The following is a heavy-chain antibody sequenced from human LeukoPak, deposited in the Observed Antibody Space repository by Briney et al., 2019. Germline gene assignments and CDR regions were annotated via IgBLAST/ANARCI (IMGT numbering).Heavy chain of an antibody. D-gene: IGHD5-12*01. V-gene: IGHV1-18*01. CDR3: ARDSLGYGGYDLLYYFDY. J-gene: IGHJ4*02. Sequence: ASVKVSCKASGYTFTSYGISWVRQAPGQGLEWMGWISAYNGNTNYAQKFQGRVTMTTDTSTSTAYMELRSLRSDDTAVYYCARDSLGYGGYDLLYYFDYWGQGTLVTVSS. CDR2: ISAYNGNT. CDR1: GYTFTSYG.